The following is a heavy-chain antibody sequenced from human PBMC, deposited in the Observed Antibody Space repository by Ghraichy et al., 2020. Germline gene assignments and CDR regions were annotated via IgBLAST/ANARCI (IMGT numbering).Heavy chain of an antibody. D-gene: IGHD3-22*01. CDR1: GYTFTRYY. V-gene: IGHV1-46*03. Sequence: ASVKVSCKASGYTFTRYYTHWVRQAPGQGLEWMGIINPSGGSTSYAQKFQGRVTMTRDTSTSTVYMELSSLRSEDTAVYYCAREDSSGYYYADYWGQGTLVTVSS. J-gene: IGHJ4*02. CDR2: INPSGGST. CDR3: AREDSSGYYYADY.